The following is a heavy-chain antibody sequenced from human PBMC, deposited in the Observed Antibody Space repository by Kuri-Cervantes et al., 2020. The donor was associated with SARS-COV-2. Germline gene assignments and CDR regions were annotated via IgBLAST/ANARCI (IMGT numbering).Heavy chain of an antibody. Sequence: WGSLSLSCAASGFTFSDYYMNWVRQAPGKGLEWVASISSSSTIYYAVSVKGRFTISRDNSKNTLSLQMNSLRAEDTAVYYCARERGLRGWFDPWGQGTLVTVSS. V-gene: IGHV3-69-1*01. CDR3: ARERGLRGWFDP. CDR1: GFTFSDYY. J-gene: IGHJ5*02. CDR2: ISSSSTI.